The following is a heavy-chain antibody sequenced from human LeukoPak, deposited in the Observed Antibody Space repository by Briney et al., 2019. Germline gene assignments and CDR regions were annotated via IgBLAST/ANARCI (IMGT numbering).Heavy chain of an antibody. J-gene: IGHJ3*02. V-gene: IGHV3-30-3*01. D-gene: IGHD5-18*01. Sequence: PGRSLRLSCAASGFTFSSYAMHWVRQAPGKGLEWVAVISYDGSNKYYADSVKGRFTISRDNSKNTLYLQMNSLRAEDTAVYYCAREWIQLWLHAFDIWGQGTMVTVSS. CDR1: GFTFSSYA. CDR2: ISYDGSNK. CDR3: AREWIQLWLHAFDI.